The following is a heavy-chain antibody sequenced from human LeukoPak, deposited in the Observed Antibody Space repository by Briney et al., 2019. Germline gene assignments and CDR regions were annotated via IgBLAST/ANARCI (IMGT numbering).Heavy chain of an antibody. V-gene: IGHV3-11*04. CDR1: GFTLSDYS. CDR2: LTSGGVSA. Sequence: GGSLRLSCAASGFTLSDYSMTWVRQAPGQGLEWISFLTSGGVSAFYADSVRGRFTISRDNARNSVYLQVNSLRVEDTAVYYCVRGGQGRDDYFDYWGQGTLVTVSS. CDR3: VRGGQGRDDYFDY. J-gene: IGHJ4*02.